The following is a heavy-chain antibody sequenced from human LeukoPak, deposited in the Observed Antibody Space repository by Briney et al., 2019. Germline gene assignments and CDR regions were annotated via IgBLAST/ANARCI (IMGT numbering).Heavy chain of an antibody. CDR2: MNPNSGNT. D-gene: IGHD3-3*01. CDR1: GYTFTSYD. CDR3: ARGRSGRIRGYNWFDP. J-gene: IGHJ5*02. V-gene: IGHV1-8*01. Sequence: ASVKVSCKASGYTFTSYDINWVRQATGQGLEWMGWMNPNSGNTGYAQKFQGRVTMTRNTSKSTAYMELSSLRSEDTAVYYCARGRSGRIRGYNWFDPWGQGTLVTVSS.